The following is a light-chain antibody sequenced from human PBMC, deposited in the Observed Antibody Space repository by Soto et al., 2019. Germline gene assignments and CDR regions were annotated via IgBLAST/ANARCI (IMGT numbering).Light chain of an antibody. V-gene: IGLV4-60*02. J-gene: IGLJ3*02. Sequence: QSVLTQSSSASASLGSSVKLTCTLSSVHSSYIIAWHQQQPGKAPRYLMKLEGSGSYNKGSGVPDRFSGSSSGADRYLTISNLQFEDEADYYCETWDFNTRVFGGGTKVTVL. CDR2: LEGSGSY. CDR3: ETWDFNTRV. CDR1: SVHSSYI.